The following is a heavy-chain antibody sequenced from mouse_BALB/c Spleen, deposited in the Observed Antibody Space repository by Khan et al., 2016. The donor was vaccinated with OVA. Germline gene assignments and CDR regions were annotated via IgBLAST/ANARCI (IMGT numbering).Heavy chain of an antibody. Sequence: EVKLLESGGGLVQPGGSRKLSCAASGFTFIDYGMAWVRQTPGKGPEWIAFISSVAYSIYYADTVTGRFTISRENAKNTLYLEMSSLRSDDTAMYYCARGGFAYWGQGTLVTVSA. CDR1: GFTFIDYG. CDR3: ARGGFAY. J-gene: IGHJ3*01. V-gene: IGHV5-15*02. CDR2: ISSVAYSI.